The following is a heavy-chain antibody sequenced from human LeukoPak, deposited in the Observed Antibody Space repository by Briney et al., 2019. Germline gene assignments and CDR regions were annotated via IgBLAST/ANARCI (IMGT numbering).Heavy chain of an antibody. D-gene: IGHD3-22*01. CDR2: ISYDGSNK. Sequence: GGSLRLSCAASRFTFSRYGMHWVRQAPGKGLEWVAVISYDGSNKYYADSVKGRFTISRDNSKNTLYLQMNSLRAEDTAVYYCAKGPYDSSEGFDYWGQGTLVTVSS. CDR1: RFTFSRYG. CDR3: AKGPYDSSEGFDY. J-gene: IGHJ4*02. V-gene: IGHV3-30*18.